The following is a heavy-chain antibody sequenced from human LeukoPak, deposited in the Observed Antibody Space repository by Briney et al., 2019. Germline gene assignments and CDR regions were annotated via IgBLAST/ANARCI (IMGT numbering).Heavy chain of an antibody. CDR2: IKQDGSEK. J-gene: IGHJ6*02. CDR3: ARDYYDSSGYYEPYYYYYGMDV. V-gene: IGHV3-7*01. CDR1: GFTFSSYW. D-gene: IGHD3-22*01. Sequence: GGSLRLSCAASGFTFSSYWMSWVRQAPGKGLEWVANIKQDGSEKYYVDSVKGRFTISRGNAKNPLYLQMNSLRAEDTAVYYCARDYYDSSGYYEPYYYYYGMDVWGQGTTVTVSS.